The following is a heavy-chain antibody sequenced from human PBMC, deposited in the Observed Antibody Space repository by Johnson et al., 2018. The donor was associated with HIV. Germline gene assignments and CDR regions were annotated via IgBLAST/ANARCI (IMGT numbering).Heavy chain of an antibody. CDR2: ISYDGSNK. Sequence: VQLVESGGGVVQPGRSLRLSCAASGFTFSSYAMHWVRPAPGKGLEWVAVISYDGSNKYYADSVKGRFTISRDNSKNTLYLQMNSLRAEDTAVYYCAREGVVLVVYAIRDPDAFDIWGQGTMVTVSS. J-gene: IGHJ3*02. D-gene: IGHD2-8*02. CDR1: GFTFSSYA. V-gene: IGHV3-30*04. CDR3: AREGVVLVVYAIRDPDAFDI.